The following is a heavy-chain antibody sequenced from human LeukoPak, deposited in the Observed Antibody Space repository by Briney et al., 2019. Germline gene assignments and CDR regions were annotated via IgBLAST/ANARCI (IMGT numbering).Heavy chain of an antibody. CDR1: GFTFSSYS. J-gene: IGHJ5*02. D-gene: IGHD5-24*01. CDR2: INSGGGST. CDR3: TKGTLTTGYSS. V-gene: IGHV3-23*01. Sequence: GGSLRLSCTASGFTFSSYSMNWVRHPPGQGLGRVSAINSGGGSTYSADSVKGRFTISRDNSKNTLYLQMSSLRTDDPTAYYCTKGTLTTGYSSWGQGTLVTVSS.